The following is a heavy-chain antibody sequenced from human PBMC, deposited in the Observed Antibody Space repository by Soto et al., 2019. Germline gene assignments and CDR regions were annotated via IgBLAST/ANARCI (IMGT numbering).Heavy chain of an antibody. CDR2: IYYSGST. Sequence: PSETLSLTCTVSGGSISSSSYYWGWIRQPPGKGLEWIGSIYYSGSTYYNPSLKSRVTISVDTSKNQFSLKLSSVTAADTAVYYCARHETLELPENWFDPRGQGTLVTVSS. V-gene: IGHV4-39*01. CDR3: ARHETLELPENWFDP. CDR1: GGSISSSSYY. D-gene: IGHD1-7*01. J-gene: IGHJ5*02.